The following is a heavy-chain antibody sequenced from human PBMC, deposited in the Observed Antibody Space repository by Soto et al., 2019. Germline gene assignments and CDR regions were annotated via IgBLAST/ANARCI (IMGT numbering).Heavy chain of an antibody. D-gene: IGHD2-15*01. CDR2: ISGSGGST. CDR3: AKSRLCSGGSCYSFDY. J-gene: IGHJ4*02. CDR1: GFTFSSYA. Sequence: EVQLLESGGGLVQPGGSLRLSCAASGFTFSSYAMSWVRQAPGKGLEWVSAISGSGGSTYYADSVKGRFTISRDNSKNALYLQMNGLRAEDTAVYYCAKSRLCSGGSCYSFDYWGQGTLVTVSS. V-gene: IGHV3-23*01.